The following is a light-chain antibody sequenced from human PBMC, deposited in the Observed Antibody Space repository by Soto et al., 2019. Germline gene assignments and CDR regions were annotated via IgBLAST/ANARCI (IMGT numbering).Light chain of an antibody. CDR3: KQLKSSPIT. CDR1: QGISSY. Sequence: DIQLTQSPSFLSASVGDRVTITCRASQGISSYLAWYQQKPGKAPKLLIYAASTLQSGVPSRFSGSGAGKELTLTISSMEPEDFATYCCKQLKSSPITLGQGTRLEIK. CDR2: AAS. V-gene: IGKV1-9*01. J-gene: IGKJ5*01.